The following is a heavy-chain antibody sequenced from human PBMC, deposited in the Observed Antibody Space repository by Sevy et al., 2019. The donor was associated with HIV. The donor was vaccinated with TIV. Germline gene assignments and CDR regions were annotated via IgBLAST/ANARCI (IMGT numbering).Heavy chain of an antibody. CDR3: VGDWGGGATPYFDY. Sequence: GGSLRLSCTVSGFTFNNYGMHWVRQTPGRGLEWVSGLWYDGTNKFYADSVQGRFTISRDNTMNTLYLQMDSLRVDDPAVYYWVGDWGGGATPYFDYWGQGALVTVSS. CDR1: GFTFNNYG. V-gene: IGHV3-33*01. J-gene: IGHJ4*02. CDR2: LWYDGTNK. D-gene: IGHD3-16*01.